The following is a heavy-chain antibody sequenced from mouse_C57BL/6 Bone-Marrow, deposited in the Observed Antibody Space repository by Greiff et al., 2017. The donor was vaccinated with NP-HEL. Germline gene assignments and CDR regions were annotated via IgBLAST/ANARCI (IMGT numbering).Heavy chain of an antibody. CDR1: GFTFSDYY. CDR3: ARDRVTTVVGYFDV. V-gene: IGHV5-16*01. Sequence: EVQRVESEGGLVQPGSSMKLSCTASGFTFSDYYMAWVRQVPEKGLEWVANINYDGSSTYYLDSLKSRFIISRDNAKNILYLQMSSLKSEDTATYYCARDRVTTVVGYFDVWGTGTTVTVSS. CDR2: INYDGSST. J-gene: IGHJ1*03. D-gene: IGHD1-1*01.